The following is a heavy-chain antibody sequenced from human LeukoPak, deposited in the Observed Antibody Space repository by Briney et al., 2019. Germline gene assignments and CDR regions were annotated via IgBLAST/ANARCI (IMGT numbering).Heavy chain of an antibody. D-gene: IGHD6-19*01. CDR2: ISWNSGSI. Sequence: PGGSLRLSCAASGFTFDDYARHWVRQARGKGLEWVSGISWNSGSIGYADSVKGRFTISRDNAKNSLCLQMNSLRAEDMALYYCAKGAGGIAVAGTGGSYVDYWGQGTLFTVSS. J-gene: IGHJ4*02. CDR3: AKGAGGIAVAGTGGSYVDY. CDR1: GFTFDDYA. V-gene: IGHV3-9*03.